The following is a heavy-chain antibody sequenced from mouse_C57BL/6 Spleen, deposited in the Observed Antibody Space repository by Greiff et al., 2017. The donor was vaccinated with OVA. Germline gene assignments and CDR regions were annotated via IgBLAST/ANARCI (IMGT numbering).Heavy chain of an antibody. CDR2: IDPETGGT. D-gene: IGHD4-1*01. J-gene: IGHJ2*01. V-gene: IGHV1-15*01. CDR3: TRDWDGGDFDY. Sequence: QVQLQQSGAELVRPGASVTLSCKASGYTFTDYEMHWVKQTPVHGLEWIGAIDPETGGTAYNQKFKGKAILTADKSSSTAYMELRSLTSEDSAVYYGTRDWDGGDFDYWGQGTTLTVSS. CDR1: GYTFTDYE.